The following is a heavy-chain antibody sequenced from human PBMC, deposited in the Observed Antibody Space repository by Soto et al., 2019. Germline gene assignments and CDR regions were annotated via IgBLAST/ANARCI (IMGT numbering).Heavy chain of an antibody. J-gene: IGHJ3*02. D-gene: IGHD5-18*01. V-gene: IGHV3-64D*06. CDR3: VKQDGYSYAFDI. CDR1: GFTFSSYA. Sequence: GGSLRLSCSASGFTFSSYAMHWVRQAPGKGLEYVSAISSNGGSTYYADSVKGRFTISRDNSKNTLYLKMSSLRAEDTAVYYCVKQDGYSYAFDIWGQGTMVTVSS. CDR2: ISSNGGST.